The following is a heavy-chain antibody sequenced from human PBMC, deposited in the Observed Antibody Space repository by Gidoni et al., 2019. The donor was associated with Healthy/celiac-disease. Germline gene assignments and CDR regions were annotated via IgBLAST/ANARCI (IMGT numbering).Heavy chain of an antibody. D-gene: IGHD5-18*01. CDR1: GFTFDDYA. CDR3: AKGSGYSYWDYFDY. J-gene: IGHJ4*02. Sequence: EVQLVESGGGLVQPGRSLRIPCAASGFTFDDYAMHWVRQAPGKGLEWVSGIGWNSGSIGYADSVKGLFTISRDNAKNSLYLQMNSLRAEDTALYYCAKGSGYSYWDYFDYWGQGTLVTVSS. V-gene: IGHV3-9*01. CDR2: IGWNSGSI.